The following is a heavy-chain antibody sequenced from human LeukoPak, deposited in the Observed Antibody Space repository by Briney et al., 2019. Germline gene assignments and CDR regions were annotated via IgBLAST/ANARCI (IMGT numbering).Heavy chain of an antibody. J-gene: IGHJ4*02. CDR1: GDTFTSYY. Sequence: ASVKVSCKASGDTFTSYYMHWVRQAPGQGLEWMGIINPSGGSTSYAQKFQGRVTMTRDMSTSTVYMELSSLRSEDTAVYYCARVPSSGWSDYWGQGTLVTVSS. V-gene: IGHV1-46*01. CDR3: ARVPSSGWSDY. CDR2: INPSGGST. D-gene: IGHD6-19*01.